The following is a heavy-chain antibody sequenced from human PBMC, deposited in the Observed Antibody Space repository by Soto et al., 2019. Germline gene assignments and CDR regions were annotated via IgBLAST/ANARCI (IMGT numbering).Heavy chain of an antibody. CDR2: IMPIFGTA. V-gene: IGHV1-69*06. Sequence: QVQLVQSGAEVKKPGSSVKVSCKASGGTFSSYAISWVRQAPGQGLEWMGGIMPIFGTANYAQKFQGRVTITADKSTSTAYMELSSLRSEDTAVYYCARDLRTDYSNDGAPSYSYGMDVWGQGTTVTVSS. CDR3: ARDLRTDYSNDGAPSYSYGMDV. J-gene: IGHJ6*02. CDR1: GGTFSSYA. D-gene: IGHD4-4*01.